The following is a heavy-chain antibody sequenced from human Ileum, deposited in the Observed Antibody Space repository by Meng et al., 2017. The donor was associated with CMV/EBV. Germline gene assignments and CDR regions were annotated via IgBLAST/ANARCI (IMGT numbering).Heavy chain of an antibody. Sequence: GESLKISCAASGITFSSYAMSWVRQAPGKGLEWVSAISGSGGSIDYAGSVKGRFTMSRDDSKNTLYLQMNSLRAEDTAVYYCAKHGAAIAYYYGMDVWGQGTTVTVSS. CDR1: GITFSSYA. CDR2: ISGSGGSI. J-gene: IGHJ6*02. V-gene: IGHV3-23*01. CDR3: AKHGAAIAYYYGMDV. D-gene: IGHD2-2*02.